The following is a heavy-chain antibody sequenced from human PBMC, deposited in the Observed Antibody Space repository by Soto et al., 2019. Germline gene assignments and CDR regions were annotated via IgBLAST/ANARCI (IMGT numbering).Heavy chain of an antibody. J-gene: IGHJ6*02. CDR1: GFTFSSYG. D-gene: IGHD2-15*01. CDR2: ISYDGSNK. Sequence: QVQLVESGGGVVQPGRSLRLSCAASGFTFSSYGMHWVRQAPGKGLEWVAVISYDGSNKYYADSVKGRFTISRDNSKNKLYLQMNSLRAEDTAVYYCAKDGDCSGGSCYTGLSYFVDYYYYGMDVWGQGTTVTVSS. V-gene: IGHV3-30*18. CDR3: AKDGDCSGGSCYTGLSYFVDYYYYGMDV.